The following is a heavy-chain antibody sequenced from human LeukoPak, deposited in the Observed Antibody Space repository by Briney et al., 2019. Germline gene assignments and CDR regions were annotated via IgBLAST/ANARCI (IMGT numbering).Heavy chain of an antibody. V-gene: IGHV4-31*11. CDR3: ARLGRGYSYGSAYTPFDY. CDR1: GGSFSGYY. D-gene: IGHD5-18*01. Sequence: SETLSLTCAVYGGSFSGYYWSWIRQHPGKGLEWIGYIYYSGSTYYNPSLKSRVTISVDTSKNQFSLKLSSVTAADTAVYYCARLGRGYSYGSAYTPFDYWGQGTLVTVSS. J-gene: IGHJ4*02. CDR2: IYYSGST.